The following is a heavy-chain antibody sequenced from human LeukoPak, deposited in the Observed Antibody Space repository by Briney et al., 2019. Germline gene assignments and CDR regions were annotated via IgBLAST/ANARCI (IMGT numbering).Heavy chain of an antibody. J-gene: IGHJ4*02. CDR1: GFTFSSYA. Sequence: PGGSLRLSCAASGFTFSSYAMHWVRQAPGKGLEWVAVISYDGSNKYYADSVKGRFTISRDNSKNTLYLQMNSLRAEDTAVYYCVKTVTSYYFDYWGQGTLVTVSS. D-gene: IGHD4-11*01. CDR2: ISYDGSNK. CDR3: VKTVTSYYFDY. V-gene: IGHV3-30-3*01.